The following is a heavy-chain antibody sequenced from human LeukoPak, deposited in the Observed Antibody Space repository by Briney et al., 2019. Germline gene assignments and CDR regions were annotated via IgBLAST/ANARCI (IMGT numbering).Heavy chain of an antibody. CDR3: AKGGNEYQLLLNPYFDY. CDR2: IWYGGSNK. Sequence: PGGSLRLSCAASGFTFSSYGMHWVRQAPGKGLEWVAVIWYGGSNKYYADSVKGRFTISRDNSKNTLYLQMNSLRAEDTAVYYCAKGGNEYQLLLNPYFDYWGQGTLVTVSS. V-gene: IGHV3-30*02. J-gene: IGHJ4*02. D-gene: IGHD2-2*01. CDR1: GFTFSSYG.